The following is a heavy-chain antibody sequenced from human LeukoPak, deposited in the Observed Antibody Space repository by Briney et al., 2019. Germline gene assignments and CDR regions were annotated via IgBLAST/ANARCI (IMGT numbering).Heavy chain of an antibody. CDR1: GFTFSSYA. Sequence: PGGSLRLSCAASGFTFSSYAMSWVRQAPGKGLEWVSVISGSGGSTYYADSVKGRFTISRDNSKNTLYLQMNSLRAEDTAVYYCAKAAAAGTRFGDDYWGQGTLVNVSS. V-gene: IGHV3-23*01. D-gene: IGHD6-13*01. CDR3: AKAAAAGTRFGDDY. J-gene: IGHJ4*02. CDR2: ISGSGGST.